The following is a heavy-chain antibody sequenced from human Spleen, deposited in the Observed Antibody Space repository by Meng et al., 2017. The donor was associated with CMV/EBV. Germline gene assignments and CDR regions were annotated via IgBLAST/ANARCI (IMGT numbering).Heavy chain of an antibody. CDR1: TFSSCS. CDR3: AYRGPYSSSPLDY. V-gene: IGHV3-21*01. J-gene: IGHJ4*02. Sequence: TFSSCSMNGDRQAPGKGLECVSSISSSSSYIYYADSVKGRITISRDNAKNSLYLQMNSLRAEDTAVYYCAYRGPYSSSPLDYWGQGTLVTVSS. CDR2: ISSSSSYI. D-gene: IGHD6-13*01.